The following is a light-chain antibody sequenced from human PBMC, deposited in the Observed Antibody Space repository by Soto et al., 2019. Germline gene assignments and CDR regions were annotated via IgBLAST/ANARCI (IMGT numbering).Light chain of an antibody. Sequence: QSVLTQPASVSGSPGQSITISCTGTSSDVGVYNYVSWYQQHPGKAPKLMIYEVSNRPSGVSNRFSGSKSGNTASLTISGLQAVDEADYYCSSYTGSSSLYVFGTGTKVTVL. V-gene: IGLV2-14*01. CDR1: SSDVGVYNY. CDR3: SSYTGSSSLYV. CDR2: EVS. J-gene: IGLJ1*01.